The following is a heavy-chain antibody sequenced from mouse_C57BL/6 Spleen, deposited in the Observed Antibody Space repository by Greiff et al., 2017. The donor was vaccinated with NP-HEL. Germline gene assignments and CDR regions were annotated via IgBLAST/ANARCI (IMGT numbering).Heavy chain of an antibody. J-gene: IGHJ4*01. V-gene: IGHV1-66*01. CDR2: IYPGSGNT. CDR3: ARSLLRLYYYAMDY. CDR1: GYSFTSYY. Sequence: QVQLQQSGPELVKPGASVKISCKASGYSFTSYYIHWVKQRPGQGLEWIGWIYPGSGNTKYNEKFKGKATLTADTSSSTAYMQLSSLTSEDSAVYYCARSLLRLYYYAMDYWGQGTSVTVSS. D-gene: IGHD1-2*01.